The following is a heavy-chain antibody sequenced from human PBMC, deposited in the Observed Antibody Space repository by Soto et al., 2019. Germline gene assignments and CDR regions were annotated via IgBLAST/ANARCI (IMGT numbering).Heavy chain of an antibody. V-gene: IGHV3-30*18. Sequence: GGSLRLSCAASGFTFSSYGMHWVRQAPGKGLEWVAVISYDGSNKYYADSVKGRFTISRDNSKNTLYLQMNSLRAEDTAVYYCAKSAHYDFWSGSLRVPDEYYFDYWGQGTLVTVSS. D-gene: IGHD3-3*01. CDR2: ISYDGSNK. J-gene: IGHJ4*02. CDR3: AKSAHYDFWSGSLRVPDEYYFDY. CDR1: GFTFSSYG.